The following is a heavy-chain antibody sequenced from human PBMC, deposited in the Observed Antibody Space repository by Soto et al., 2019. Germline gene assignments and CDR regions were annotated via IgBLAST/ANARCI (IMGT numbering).Heavy chain of an antibody. CDR1: GGSISSGDYY. D-gene: IGHD2-8*01. Sequence: QVQLQESGPGLVKPSQTLSLTCTVSGGSISSGDYYWSWIRQPPGKGLEWIGYIYYSGSTYYNPSLKSRVTISVDTCKNHFSLKLSSVTAADTAVYYCARAPRGLLGYCTNGVCYSIDYWGQGTLVTVSS. CDR3: ARAPRGLLGYCTNGVCYSIDY. V-gene: IGHV4-30-4*01. J-gene: IGHJ4*02. CDR2: IYYSGST.